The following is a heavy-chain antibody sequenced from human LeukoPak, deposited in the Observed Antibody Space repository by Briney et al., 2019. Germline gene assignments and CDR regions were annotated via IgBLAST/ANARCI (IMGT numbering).Heavy chain of an antibody. CDR3: AKGDYYDSSGYY. J-gene: IGHJ4*02. CDR2: ISGSGGST. Sequence: GGSLRLPCAASGFTFSSCAMSWVRQAPGKGLEWVSAISGSGGSTYYADSVKGRFTISRDNSKNTLYLQMNSLRAEDTAVYYCAKGDYYDSSGYYWGQGTLVTVSS. D-gene: IGHD3-22*01. V-gene: IGHV3-23*01. CDR1: GFTFSSCA.